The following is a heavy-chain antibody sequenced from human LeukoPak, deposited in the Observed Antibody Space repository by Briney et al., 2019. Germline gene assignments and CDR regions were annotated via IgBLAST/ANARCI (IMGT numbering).Heavy chain of an antibody. Sequence: PSETLSLTCTVSGGSISSQYWSSVRQPPGKGLGWHGYVYYSGRTNYNPSRKGRVTISVDTSKNQFSLKVSSVTAADTAVYYCARGSDYYYYMDVWGKGTTVTVSS. CDR1: GGSISSQY. J-gene: IGHJ6*03. CDR2: VYYSGRT. CDR3: ARGSDYYYYMDV. V-gene: IGHV4-59*11.